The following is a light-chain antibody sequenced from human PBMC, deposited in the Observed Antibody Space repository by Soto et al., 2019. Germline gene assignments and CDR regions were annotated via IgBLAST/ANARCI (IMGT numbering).Light chain of an antibody. Sequence: ELNKPPSVTVAGGQTARITSGENNIGGKSVHWYQQKPGQATVLVVYDDSDRSSGIPERVSGSNSGNTATLTISRVEAGDEADYYCQVRDRRSTHAVGTRTKVTV. CDR1: NIGGKS. CDR2: DDS. J-gene: IGLJ1*01. V-gene: IGLV3-21*02. CDR3: QVRDRRSTHA.